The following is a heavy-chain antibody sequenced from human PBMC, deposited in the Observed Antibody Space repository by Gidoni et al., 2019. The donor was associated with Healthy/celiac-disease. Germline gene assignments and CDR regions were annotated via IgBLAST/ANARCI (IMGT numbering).Heavy chain of an antibody. CDR1: GYTFTSYG. J-gene: IGHJ4*02. CDR3: ARDWRTVVTRTGFICDY. Sequence: QVQLVQSGAEVKKTGASAKGSCKASGYTFTSYGISCVRQVPGQWLEWMGWISAYNGNNNYAQKLQGRVTMTTDTSTSTAYMELRSLRSDDTAVYYCARDWRTVVTRTGFICDYWGQGTLVTVSS. V-gene: IGHV1-18*01. D-gene: IGHD2-15*01. CDR2: ISAYNGNN.